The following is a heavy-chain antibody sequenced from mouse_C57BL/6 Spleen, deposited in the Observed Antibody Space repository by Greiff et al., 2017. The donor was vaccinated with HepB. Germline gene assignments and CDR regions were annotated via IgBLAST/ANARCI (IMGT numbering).Heavy chain of an antibody. CDR1: GYAFSSYW. D-gene: IGHD2-4*01. CDR2: IYPGDGDT. CDR3: ARGGYYDYLAWFAY. J-gene: IGHJ3*01. Sequence: QVQLKESGPELVKPGASVKISCKASGYAFSSYWMHWVKQRPGKGLEWIGRIYPGDGDTNYNGKFKGKATLTADKSSSTAYMQLSSLTSEDSAVYFCARGGYYDYLAWFAYWGQGTLVTVSA. V-gene: IGHV1-82*01.